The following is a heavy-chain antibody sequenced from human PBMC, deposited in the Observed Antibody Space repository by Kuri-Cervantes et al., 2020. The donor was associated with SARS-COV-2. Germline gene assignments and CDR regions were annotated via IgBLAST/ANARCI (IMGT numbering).Heavy chain of an antibody. D-gene: IGHD2-21*02. Sequence: GESLKISCSASGFTFSSYAMHWVRQTPGKGLEYVSAISSNGGSTYYADFVKGRFTISRDNSRRTLFLTMNRLTTDDTAKYYCARGDVGDQSYYFGLDAWGQGTTVTVSS. V-gene: IGHV3-64*04. CDR3: ARGDVGDQSYYFGLDA. CDR2: ISSNGGST. J-gene: IGHJ6*02. CDR1: GFTFSSYA.